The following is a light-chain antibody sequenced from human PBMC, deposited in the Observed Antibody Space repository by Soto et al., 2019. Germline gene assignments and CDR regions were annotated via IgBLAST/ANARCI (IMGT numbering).Light chain of an antibody. CDR1: QSISSY. Sequence: DIQMTQSPSSLSASVGDRVTITCRASQSISSYLNWYQQKPGKAPKLLIYAASSLQSGVPSRFSGSGSGTDFTLTIRSLQPQDFAPYYCQQSYSTPYTFGQGTKLDIK. CDR3: QQSYSTPYT. J-gene: IGKJ2*01. CDR2: AAS. V-gene: IGKV1-39*01.